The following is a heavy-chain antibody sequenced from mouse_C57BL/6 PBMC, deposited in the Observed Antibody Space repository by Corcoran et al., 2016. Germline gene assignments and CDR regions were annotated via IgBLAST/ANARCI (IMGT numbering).Heavy chain of an antibody. CDR1: GYTFTTYG. D-gene: IGHD2-1*01. CDR3: ARYGNYVDYAMDY. Sequence: QIQLVQSGPELKKPGETVKISCKASGYTFTTYGMSWVKQAPGKGLKWMGWINTYSGVPTYADDFKGRFAFSLETSASTAYLQINNLKNEETATYFCARYGNYVDYAMDYWGQGTSVTVSS. CDR2: INTYSGVP. V-gene: IGHV9-3*01. J-gene: IGHJ4*01.